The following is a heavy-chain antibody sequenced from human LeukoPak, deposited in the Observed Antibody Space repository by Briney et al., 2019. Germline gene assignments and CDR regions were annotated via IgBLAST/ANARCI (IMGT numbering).Heavy chain of an antibody. J-gene: IGHJ6*03. CDR2: IYPGDSDT. Sequence: GESLKISCKGSGYSFTNYWIGWVRQMPGKGLQWMGIIYPGDSDTRYSPSFQGQVTISADKSISTAYLQWSSLKASDTAMYYCARARYCSSASCPSPYYYYYMDVWGKGPRSPSP. CDR1: GYSFTNYW. V-gene: IGHV5-51*01. D-gene: IGHD2-2*01. CDR3: ARARYCSSASCPSPYYYYYMDV.